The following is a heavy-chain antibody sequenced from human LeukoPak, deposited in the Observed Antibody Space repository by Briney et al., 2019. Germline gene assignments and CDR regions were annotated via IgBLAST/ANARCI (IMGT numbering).Heavy chain of an antibody. Sequence: ASVKVSCKASGYTFTTNGVSWVRQAPGQGLEWLAWISPYDGDTNYTPDLQRRVTLSTDTSTSTAYMELTSLRSDDTAVYYCARLRGGIYSSRDAFDIWGQGTMVTVSS. D-gene: IGHD2-2*01. J-gene: IGHJ3*02. CDR3: ARLRGGIYSSRDAFDI. V-gene: IGHV1-18*04. CDR1: GYTFTTNG. CDR2: ISPYDGDT.